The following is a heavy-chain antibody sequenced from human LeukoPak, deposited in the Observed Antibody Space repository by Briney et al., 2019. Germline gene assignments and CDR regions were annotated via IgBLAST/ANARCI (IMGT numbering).Heavy chain of an antibody. CDR2: INPNSGGT. CDR1: GYTFTGYY. Sequence: ASVKVSCKASGYTFTGYYMHWVRQAPGQGLEWMGWINPNSGGTNYAQKFQGRVTMTRDTSISTAYMELSRLRSDDTAVYYCARGDYYDSSGYYSYFDYGGQGTLVTVSS. J-gene: IGHJ4*02. D-gene: IGHD3-22*01. CDR3: ARGDYYDSSGYYSYFDY. V-gene: IGHV1-2*02.